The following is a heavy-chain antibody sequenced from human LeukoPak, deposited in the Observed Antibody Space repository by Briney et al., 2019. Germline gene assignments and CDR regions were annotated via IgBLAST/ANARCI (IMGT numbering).Heavy chain of an antibody. CDR3: ARARYSSGWYGYDY. CDR2: TSSSSSYI. V-gene: IGHV3-21*01. CDR1: GFTFSSYS. D-gene: IGHD6-19*01. J-gene: IGHJ4*02. Sequence: GGSLRLSCAASGFTFSSYSMNWVRQAPGKGLEWVSSTSSSSSYIYYADSVKGRFTISRDNAKNSLYLQMNSLRAEDTAVYYCARARYSSGWYGYDYWGQGTLVTVSS.